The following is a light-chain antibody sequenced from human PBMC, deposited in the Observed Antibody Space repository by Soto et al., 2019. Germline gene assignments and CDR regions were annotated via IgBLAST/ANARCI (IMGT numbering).Light chain of an antibody. CDR2: DVS. Sequence: QSVLTQPASVSGSPGQSITISCTGTSSDVGGYNYVSWYQQHPGKAPKLMIYDVSNRPSGVSNRFSGSKSGNTASLTISGLQAEDEADYYCSSYTSSSTFSVFGTGTKV. CDR3: SSYTSSSTFSV. CDR1: SSDVGGYNY. J-gene: IGLJ1*01. V-gene: IGLV2-14*01.